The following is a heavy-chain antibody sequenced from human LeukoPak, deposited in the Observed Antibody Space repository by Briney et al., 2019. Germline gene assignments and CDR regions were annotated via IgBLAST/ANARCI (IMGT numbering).Heavy chain of an antibody. D-gene: IGHD6-25*01. V-gene: IGHV3-7*01. Sequence: GGSLRLSCVGSKFSFNNYWMNWVHQAPGKGLEWVANIKPGASEKSYVDSVEGRFTISRDNAENSLYLQMSSLRAEDTATYYCTTVSGTSGGASHFWGQGTLVTVSS. CDR3: TTVSGTSGGASHF. CDR1: KFSFNNYW. CDR2: IKPGASEK. J-gene: IGHJ4*02.